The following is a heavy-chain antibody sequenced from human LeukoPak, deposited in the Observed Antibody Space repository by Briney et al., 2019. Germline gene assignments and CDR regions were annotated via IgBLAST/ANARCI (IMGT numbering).Heavy chain of an antibody. CDR2: IRSRAYGGTT. V-gene: IGHV3-49*04. CDR3: TRYYDSSGYSV. D-gene: IGHD3-22*01. J-gene: IGHJ6*02. Sequence: TGGSLRLSCAASGFTFNNYALSWVRQAPGKGLEWVGFIRSRAYGGTTEYAASVKGRFTISRDDSKSIACLQMNSLKTEDTAVYYCTRYYDSSGYSVWGQGTTVTVSS. CDR1: GFTFNNYA.